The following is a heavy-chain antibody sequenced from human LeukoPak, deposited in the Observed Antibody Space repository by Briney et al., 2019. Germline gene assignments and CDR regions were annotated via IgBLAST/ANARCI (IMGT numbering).Heavy chain of an antibody. J-gene: IGHJ6*02. V-gene: IGHV3-7*03. CDR3: ARGGGLDV. D-gene: IGHD3-16*01. CDR1: GFTFSSYW. Sequence: PGGSPRLSCAASGFTFSSYWMNWARQAPGKGLEWVASINQNGNVNYYVDSVKGRFTISRDNAKNSLYLQMSNLRAEDTAVYFCARGGGLDVWGQGATVTVSS. CDR2: INQNGNVN.